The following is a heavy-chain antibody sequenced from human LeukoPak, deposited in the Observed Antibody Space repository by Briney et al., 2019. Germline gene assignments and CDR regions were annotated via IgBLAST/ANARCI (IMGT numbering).Heavy chain of an antibody. D-gene: IGHD6-6*01. J-gene: IGHJ3*02. Sequence: ASVKVSCKASGYTFTSYGISWVRQAPGQGLEWMGWISAYNGDTNYAQKLQGRVTMTTDTSTSTAYMELRSLRSDDTAVYYCAREQLGARDDAFDIWGQGTMVTVSS. CDR1: GYTFTSYG. CDR2: ISAYNGDT. V-gene: IGHV1-18*01. CDR3: AREQLGARDDAFDI.